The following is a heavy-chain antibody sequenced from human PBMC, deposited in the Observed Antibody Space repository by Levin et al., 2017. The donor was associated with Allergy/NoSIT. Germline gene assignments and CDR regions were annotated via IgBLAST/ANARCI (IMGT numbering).Heavy chain of an antibody. CDR1: GYTFTNYY. CDR2: INPSGGST. CDR3: ARGHIVVVPAAPEDYYYGMDV. V-gene: IGHV1-46*01. Sequence: PGGSLRLSCKASGYTFTNYYMHWVRQAPGQGLEWMGIINPSGGSTSYAQKFQGRVTLTRDTSTSTVYMELSSLRSEDTAVYYCARGHIVVVPAAPEDYYYGMDVWGQGTTVTVSS. J-gene: IGHJ6*02. D-gene: IGHD2-2*01.